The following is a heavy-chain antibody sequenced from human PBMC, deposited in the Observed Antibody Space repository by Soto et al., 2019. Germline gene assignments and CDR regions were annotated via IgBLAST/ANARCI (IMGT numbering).Heavy chain of an antibody. CDR2: ISYDGSNK. CDR1: GFTFSSYG. J-gene: IGHJ4*02. V-gene: IGHV3-30*18. Sequence: QVQLVESGGGVVQPGRSLRLSCAASGFTFSSYGMHWVRQAPGKGLEWVAVISYDGSNKYYADSVKGRFTISRDNSKNTLYLQMNSLRAEDTAVYYCAKDTLGGYDFFVFDYWGQGTLVTVYS. CDR3: AKDTLGGYDFFVFDY. D-gene: IGHD5-12*01.